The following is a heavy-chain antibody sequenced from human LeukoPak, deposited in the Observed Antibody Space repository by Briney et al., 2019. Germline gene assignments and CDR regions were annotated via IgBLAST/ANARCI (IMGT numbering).Heavy chain of an antibody. CDR3: ARIHTVTTGSGLDY. CDR2: IYWNDDK. CDR1: GFSLSTSGVG. V-gene: IGHV2-5*01. Sequence: SGPTLAKPTQTLTLTCTFSGFSLSTSGVGVGWIRRPPGKALEWLALIYWNDDKRYSPSLKSRLTITKDTSKNQVVLTMTNMDPVDTATYYCARIHTVTTGSGLDYWGQGTLVTVSS. J-gene: IGHJ4*02. D-gene: IGHD4-17*01.